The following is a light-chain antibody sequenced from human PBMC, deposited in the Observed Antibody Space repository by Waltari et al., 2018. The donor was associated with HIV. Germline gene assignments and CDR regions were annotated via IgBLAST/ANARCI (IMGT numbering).Light chain of an antibody. CDR1: SSHVGGYNY. CDR2: DVS. J-gene: IGLJ1*01. CDR3: SSYTSSSTRV. V-gene: IGLV2-14*01. Sequence: QSALTQPASVSGSPGQSITISCTGTSSHVGGYNYVSWYQQHPGKAPKLMIYDVSNRPSGVSNRFSGSKSGKTASLTISGLQAEDEADYYCSSYTSSSTRVFGTGTKVTVL.